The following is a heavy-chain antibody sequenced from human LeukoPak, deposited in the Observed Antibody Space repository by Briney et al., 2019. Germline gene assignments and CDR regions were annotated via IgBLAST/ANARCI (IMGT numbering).Heavy chain of an antibody. J-gene: IGHJ4*02. V-gene: IGHV3-7*01. Sequence: GGSLRLSCAASGFTFSNYWMSWVRQAPGKGLEWVANIKQDGGEKYYVDSVKGRFTISRDKAKNSLYLQMNSLRAEDTAVYYCARASLHIVVVTAYFDYWGQGTLVTVSS. CDR2: IKQDGGEK. D-gene: IGHD2-21*02. CDR3: ARASLHIVVVTAYFDY. CDR1: GFTFSNYW.